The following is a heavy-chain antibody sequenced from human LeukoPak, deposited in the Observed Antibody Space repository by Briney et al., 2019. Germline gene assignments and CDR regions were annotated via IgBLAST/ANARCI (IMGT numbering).Heavy chain of an antibody. J-gene: IGHJ6*03. D-gene: IGHD3-3*01. CDR3: ARCITIFGVVDYYMDV. Sequence: PGGSLRLSRAASGFTFSSYSMNWVPHAPGKGLEWVSSISSSSSYIYYAGSVKGRFTISRDNAKNSLYLQMNSLRAEDTAVYYCARCITIFGVVDYYMDVWGKGTTVTVSS. CDR2: ISSSSSYI. V-gene: IGHV3-21*01. CDR1: GFTFSSYS.